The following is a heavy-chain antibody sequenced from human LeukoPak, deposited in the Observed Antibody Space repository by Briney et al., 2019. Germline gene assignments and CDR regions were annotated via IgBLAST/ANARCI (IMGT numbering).Heavy chain of an antibody. D-gene: IGHD1-26*01. CDR2: ISSSSSTI. Sequence: PGGSLRLSCAASGFTFSSYSMNWVRQAPGKGLEWVPYISSSSSTIYYADSVKGRFTISRDNAKNSLYLQMNSLRAEDTAVYYCAGDLGGAREWYYYYYMDVWGKGTTVTVSS. CDR3: AGDLGGAREWYYYYYMDV. J-gene: IGHJ6*03. CDR1: GFTFSSYS. V-gene: IGHV3-48*01.